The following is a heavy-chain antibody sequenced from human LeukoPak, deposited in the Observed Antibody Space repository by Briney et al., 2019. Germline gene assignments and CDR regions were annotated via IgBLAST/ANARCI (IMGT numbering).Heavy chain of an antibody. J-gene: IGHJ5*02. CDR3: AKEKNYYGSGSYPGDGWFDP. D-gene: IGHD3-10*01. CDR1: GFTFSSYA. Sequence: GGSLRLSCAASGFTFSSYAMSWVRQAPGKGLEWVSAISGSGGSTYYADSVKGRFTISRDNSKNTLYLQMNSLRAEDTAVYYCAKEKNYYGSGSYPGDGWFDPWGQGTLVTVSS. CDR2: ISGSGGST. V-gene: IGHV3-23*01.